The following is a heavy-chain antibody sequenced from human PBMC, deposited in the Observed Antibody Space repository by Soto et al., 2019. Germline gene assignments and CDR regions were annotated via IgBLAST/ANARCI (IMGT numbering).Heavy chain of an antibody. V-gene: IGHV3-48*01. D-gene: IGHD6-13*01. CDR2: ISSGSSDI. J-gene: IGHJ4*02. CDR1: GFTFSSYN. Sequence: GGSLRLSCAASGFTFSSYNMNWVRQAPRKGLEWVSYISSGSSDIYYADSVKGRFTISRDNAKNSLYLQMSSLRAEDTAVYYCAREGSSSSWYPLDYWGQGTLVTVSS. CDR3: AREGSSSSWYPLDY.